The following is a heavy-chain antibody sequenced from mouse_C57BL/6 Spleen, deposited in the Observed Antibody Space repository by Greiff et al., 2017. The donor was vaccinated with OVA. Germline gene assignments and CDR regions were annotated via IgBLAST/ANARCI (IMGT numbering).Heavy chain of an antibody. Sequence: VQLQQSGAELVRPGASVTLSCKASGYTFTDYEMHWVKQTPVHGLEWIGAIDPETGGTAYNQKFKGKAILTADKSSSTAYMELRSLTSEDSAVYYCKWCYSNYAGYAMDYWGQGTSVTVSS. J-gene: IGHJ4*01. V-gene: IGHV1-15*01. CDR1: GYTFTDYE. CDR2: IDPETGGT. CDR3: KWCYSNYAGYAMDY. D-gene: IGHD2-5*01.